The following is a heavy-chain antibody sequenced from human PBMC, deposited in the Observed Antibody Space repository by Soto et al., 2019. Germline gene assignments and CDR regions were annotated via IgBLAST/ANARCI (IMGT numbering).Heavy chain of an antibody. V-gene: IGHV1-69*02. CDR2: IIPILGIA. CDR1: GGTFSSYT. D-gene: IGHD2-2*02. J-gene: IGHJ4*02. CDR3: AMEYCSSTSCDRDY. Sequence: QVQLVQSGAEVKKPGSSVKVSCKASGGTFSSYTISWVRQAPGQGLEWMGRIIPILGIANYAQKFQGRVTITADKATSTAYMELSRLRSEETAVYYCAMEYCSSTSCDRDYWGQGTLVTVSS.